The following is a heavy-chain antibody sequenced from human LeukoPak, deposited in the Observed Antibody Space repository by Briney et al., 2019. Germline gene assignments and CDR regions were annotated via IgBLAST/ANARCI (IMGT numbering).Heavy chain of an antibody. J-gene: IGHJ3*02. Sequence: SQTLSLTCTVSGGSISSGSYYWSWIRQPAGKGLDWIGRIYTSGSTNYNPSLKSRVTISVDTSKNQFSLKLSSVTAADTAVYYCARGTMTDAFDIWGQGTMVTVSS. CDR2: IYTSGST. D-gene: IGHD3-22*01. CDR1: GGSISSGSYY. CDR3: ARGTMTDAFDI. V-gene: IGHV4-61*02.